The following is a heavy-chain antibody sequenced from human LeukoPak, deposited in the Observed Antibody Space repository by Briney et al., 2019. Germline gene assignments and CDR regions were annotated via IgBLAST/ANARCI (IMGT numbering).Heavy chain of an antibody. CDR3: ARGDYGSGSYYHR. Sequence: SETLSLTCAVYGGSFSGYYWSWIRQPPGKGLEWIGEINHGGSTNYNPSLKSRVTISVDTSKNQFSLKLSSVTAADTAVYYCARGDYGSGSYYHRWGQGTLVTVSS. CDR1: GGSFSGYY. V-gene: IGHV4-34*01. J-gene: IGHJ4*02. CDR2: INHGGST. D-gene: IGHD3-10*01.